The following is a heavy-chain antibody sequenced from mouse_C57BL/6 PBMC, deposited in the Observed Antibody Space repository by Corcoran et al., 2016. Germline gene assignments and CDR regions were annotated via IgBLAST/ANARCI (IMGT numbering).Heavy chain of an antibody. D-gene: IGHD1-1*02. CDR1: GYSITSGYY. CDR3: ASGDYGLDY. Sequence: DVQLQESGPGLVKPSQSLSLTCSVTGYSITSGYYWNWIRQFPGNKLEWMGYISYDGSNNYNPSLKNRISITRDTSKNQFFLKLNSVTTEDTATYYCASGDYGLDYWGQGTTLTVSS. J-gene: IGHJ2*01. V-gene: IGHV3-6*01. CDR2: ISYDGSN.